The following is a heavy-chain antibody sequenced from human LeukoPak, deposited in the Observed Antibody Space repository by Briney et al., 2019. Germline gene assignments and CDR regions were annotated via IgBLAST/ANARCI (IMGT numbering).Heavy chain of an antibody. CDR1: GGTFSSYA. D-gene: IGHD3-10*01. CDR3: ARDHTTGNAFDI. CDR2: IIPIFGTA. Sequence: GASVKISCKASGGTFSSYAIGWVRQAPGQGLEWMGGIIPIFGTASYAQKFQGRVTITTDESTSTAYMELSSLRSEDTAVYYCARDHTTGNAFDIWGQGTMVTVSS. J-gene: IGHJ3*02. V-gene: IGHV1-69*05.